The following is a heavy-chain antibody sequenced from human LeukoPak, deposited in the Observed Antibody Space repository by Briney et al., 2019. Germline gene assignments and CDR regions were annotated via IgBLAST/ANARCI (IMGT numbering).Heavy chain of an antibody. CDR3: ARVAAAGHSYYYYGMDV. J-gene: IGHJ6*02. CDR2: IWYDGSNK. CDR1: GFTFSSYG. D-gene: IGHD6-13*01. V-gene: IGHV3-33*01. Sequence: GGSLRLSCAASGFTFSSYGMHWVRQAPGKGLEWVAVIWYDGSNKYYADSVKGRFTNSRDNSKNTLYLQMNSLRAEDTAVYYCARVAAAGHSYYYYGMDVWGQGTTVTVSS.